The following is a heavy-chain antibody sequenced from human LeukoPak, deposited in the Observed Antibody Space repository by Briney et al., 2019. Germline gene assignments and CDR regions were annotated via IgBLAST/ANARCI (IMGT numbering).Heavy chain of an antibody. D-gene: IGHD2-2*01. J-gene: IGHJ6*03. V-gene: IGHV4-34*01. CDR3: ARARSSTSGPSRATGLHMDV. Sequence: SETLSLTCAVYGGSFSGYYWSWIRQPPGKGLEWIGEINHSGSTNYNPSLKSRVTISVDTSKNQFSLKLSSVTAADTAVYYCARARSSTSGPSRATGLHMDVWGKGTTVTVSS. CDR1: GGSFSGYY. CDR2: INHSGST.